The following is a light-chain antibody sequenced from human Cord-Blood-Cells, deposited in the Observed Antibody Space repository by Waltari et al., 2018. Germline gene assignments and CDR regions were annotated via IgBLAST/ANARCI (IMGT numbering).Light chain of an antibody. CDR2: GAS. CDR3: QQYGSSPA. Sequence: IVLTQSRGPLSLSPGERATLSCGASHSVSSSYLSRYQRNPDQAPRLLLYGASSTATGIPDRFSGSGSRTDFTLTISRLEPEDFAVYSCQQYGSSPAFGQGTKVEIK. J-gene: IGKJ1*01. CDR1: HSVSSSY. V-gene: IGKV3-20*01.